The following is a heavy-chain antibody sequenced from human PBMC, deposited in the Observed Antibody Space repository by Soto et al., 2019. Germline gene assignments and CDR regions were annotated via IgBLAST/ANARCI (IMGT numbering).Heavy chain of an antibody. CDR3: AREGYSYGSGFVY. J-gene: IGHJ4*02. D-gene: IGHD5-18*01. CDR1: GFTFSSYW. CDR2: IKQDGSEK. V-gene: IGHV3-7*03. Sequence: EVQLVESGGGLVKPGGSLRLSCAASGFTFSSYWMSWVRQAPGKGLEWVANIKQDGSEKYYVDSVKGRFTISRDNAKNSLYLQMNSLRAEDTAVYYCAREGYSYGSGFVYWGQGTLVTVSS.